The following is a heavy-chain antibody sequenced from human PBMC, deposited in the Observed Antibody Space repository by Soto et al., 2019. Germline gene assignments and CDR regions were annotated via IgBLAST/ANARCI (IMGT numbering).Heavy chain of an antibody. V-gene: IGHV1-69*02. J-gene: IGHJ4*02. CDR2: IIPILGIA. CDR1: GGTFSSYT. D-gene: IGHD3-10*01. CDR3: ARGAMVRGVITDDY. Sequence: QVQLVQSGAEVKKPGSSVKVSCKASGGTFSSYTISWVRQAPGQGLEWMGRIIPILGIANYAQKFQGRVTXXAXKCXSTAYMELSSLRSEDTAVYYCARGAMVRGVITDDYWGQGTLVTVSS.